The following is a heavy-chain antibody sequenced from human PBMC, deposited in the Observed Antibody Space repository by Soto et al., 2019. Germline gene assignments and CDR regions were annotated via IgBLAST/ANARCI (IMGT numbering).Heavy chain of an antibody. J-gene: IGHJ6*02. CDR1: GYAFTSYA. V-gene: IGHV1-46*01. CDR2: INPSGGST. Sequence: ASVKVSCKASGYAFTSYAMHCRRQAPGQGLEWMGIINPSGGSTSYAQKFQGRVTMTRDTSTSTVYMELSSLRSEDTAVYYCARCALEGNYYYYGMDVWGQGTTVTVSS. D-gene: IGHD3-3*01. CDR3: ARCALEGNYYYYGMDV.